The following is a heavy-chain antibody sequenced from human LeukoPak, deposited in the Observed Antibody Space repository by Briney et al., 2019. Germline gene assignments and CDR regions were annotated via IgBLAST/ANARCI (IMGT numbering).Heavy chain of an antibody. V-gene: IGHV3-23*01. CDR3: AKDNRPRIVVVPAAILVGMDV. CDR1: GFTFSRYA. J-gene: IGHJ6*04. Sequence: GGSLRPSSAASGFTFSRYAISCVRQPPAKGLAPVPATSGSGGSTYYADSVKGRFTISRDNSKNTLYLQMNSLRAEDTAVYYCAKDNRPRIVVVPAAILVGMDVWGKGTTVTVSS. CDR2: TSGSGGST. D-gene: IGHD2-2*01.